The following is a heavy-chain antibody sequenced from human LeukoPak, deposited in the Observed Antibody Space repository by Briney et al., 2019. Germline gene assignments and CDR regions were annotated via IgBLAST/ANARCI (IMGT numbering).Heavy chain of an antibody. V-gene: IGHV3-30*18. D-gene: IGHD1-26*01. CDR2: ISYDGSNK. J-gene: IGHJ6*03. Sequence: AGGSLRLSCAASGFTFGSYGMHWVRQAPGKGLEWVAAISYDGSNKYYADSVKGRFTISRDNSKNTLYLQMNSLRAEDTAVYYCAKHSGSSNYYYMDVWGKGTTVTVSS. CDR3: AKHSGSSNYYYMDV. CDR1: GFTFGSYG.